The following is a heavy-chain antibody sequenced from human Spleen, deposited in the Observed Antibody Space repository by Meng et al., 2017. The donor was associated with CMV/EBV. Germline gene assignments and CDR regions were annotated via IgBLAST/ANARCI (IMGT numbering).Heavy chain of an antibody. CDR3: AHVKWQLLSDY. D-gene: IGHD1-26*01. Sequence: SGPTLVQPTQTLTLTCTFSGFSLSTSGVGVGWIRQPPGKALEWLALSYWNDDKRYSPSLKSRLTISKDTSNNQLVLTMTNMDPVDTATYFCAHVKWQLLSDYWGQGTLVTVSS. CDR1: GFSLSTSGVG. CDR2: SYWNDDK. J-gene: IGHJ4*02. V-gene: IGHV2-5*01.